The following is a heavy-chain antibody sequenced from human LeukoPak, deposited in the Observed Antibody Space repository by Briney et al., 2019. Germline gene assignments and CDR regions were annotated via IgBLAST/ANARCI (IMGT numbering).Heavy chain of an antibody. D-gene: IGHD2-2*01. CDR2: IKQDGSEK. CDR1: GFTFNTFW. J-gene: IGHJ4*02. V-gene: IGHV3-7*03. Sequence: GGSLRLSCAASGFTFNTFWMSWVRQAPGKGREWGANIKQDGSEKYYMDSVKGRFTIARDNAKNSLYLQMNSLRAEDTAVYYCARGEYQLPVDYWGQGTLVTVSS. CDR3: ARGEYQLPVDY.